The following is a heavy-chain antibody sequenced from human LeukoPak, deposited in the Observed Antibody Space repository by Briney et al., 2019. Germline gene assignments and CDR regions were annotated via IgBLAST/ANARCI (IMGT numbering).Heavy chain of an antibody. CDR2: ISNSGTT. J-gene: IGHJ5*02. Sequence: SSESLSLTCTASGYSINNYYWSWIRQPPGKGLEWIGPISNSGTTRYNPSLKSRVTLSVDTSKNQFSLKLTSVPAADTAVYYFARIRSPASSSSLDPWGQGTLVIVSS. CDR3: ARIRSPASSSSLDP. D-gene: IGHD6-6*01. CDR1: GYSINNYY. V-gene: IGHV4-59*01.